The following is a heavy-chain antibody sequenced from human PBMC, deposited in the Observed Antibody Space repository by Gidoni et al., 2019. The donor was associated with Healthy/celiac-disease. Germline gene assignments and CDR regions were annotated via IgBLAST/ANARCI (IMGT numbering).Heavy chain of an antibody. D-gene: IGHD3-3*01. CDR3: AKDQRLPNFLAWYPDAFDI. Sequence: GRFTISRDNSKNTLYLQMNSLRAEDTAVYYCAKDQRLPNFLAWYPDAFDIWGQGTLVTVSS. J-gene: IGHJ3*02. V-gene: IGHV3-23*01.